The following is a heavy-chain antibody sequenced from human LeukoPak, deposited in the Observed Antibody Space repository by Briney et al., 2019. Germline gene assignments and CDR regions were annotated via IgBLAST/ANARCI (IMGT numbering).Heavy chain of an antibody. CDR3: ARGDYYDSSGYPLDY. CDR2: INAGNGNT. Sequence: ASVTVSCKASGYTFTSYAMHWVRQAPGQRLEWMGWINAGNGNTKYSQEFQGRVTITRDTSASTAYMELSSLRSEDMAVYYCARGDYYDSSGYPLDYWGQGTLVTVSS. D-gene: IGHD3-22*01. J-gene: IGHJ4*02. V-gene: IGHV1-3*03. CDR1: GYTFTSYA.